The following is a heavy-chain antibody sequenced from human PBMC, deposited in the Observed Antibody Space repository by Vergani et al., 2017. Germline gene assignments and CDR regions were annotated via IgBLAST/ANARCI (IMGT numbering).Heavy chain of an antibody. D-gene: IGHD3-10*01. V-gene: IGHV4-34*02. CDR3: AVRPRVNLVGGEIVTKRTCDY. Sequence: QVQLQQWGAGVVKPSGTLSLTCAVFGEYFSSFYWSWIRQPPGKGLEWIGEINNDGHTNYNPSLESLVTVSRDTAKNQFSLNLLSVTAADTAMYYCAVRPRVNLVGGEIVTKRTCDYWSQGSLVTVSS. CDR2: INNDGHT. J-gene: IGHJ4*02. CDR1: GEYFSSFY.